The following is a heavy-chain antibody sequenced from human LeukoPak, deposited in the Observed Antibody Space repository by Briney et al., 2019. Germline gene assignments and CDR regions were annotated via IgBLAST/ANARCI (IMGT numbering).Heavy chain of an antibody. CDR3: AKPGYSSSWTHFDY. Sequence: GSLRLSCAASGFTFSSYAMNWVRQAPGKGLEWVSAISGSGGTTYYADSVKDRFTISRDNSRNTLYLQMNSLRAEDTAVYYCAKPGYSSSWTHFDYWGQGALVTVSS. V-gene: IGHV3-23*01. CDR2: ISGSGGTT. J-gene: IGHJ4*02. CDR1: GFTFSSYA. D-gene: IGHD6-13*01.